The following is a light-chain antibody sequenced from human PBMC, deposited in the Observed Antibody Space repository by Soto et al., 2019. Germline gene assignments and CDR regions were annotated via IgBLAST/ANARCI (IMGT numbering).Light chain of an antibody. J-gene: IGKJ1*01. CDR3: QQYNTWPRT. Sequence: ETVMTQSPGTLSVSLGERATLSCRASQSVSSNLAWYQQKPGQAPRLLIYGASTRATGIPARFSGSGSGTEFTLTISSLQSEDFAVYYCQQYNTWPRTFGQGTKVDIK. CDR2: GAS. CDR1: QSVSSN. V-gene: IGKV3-15*01.